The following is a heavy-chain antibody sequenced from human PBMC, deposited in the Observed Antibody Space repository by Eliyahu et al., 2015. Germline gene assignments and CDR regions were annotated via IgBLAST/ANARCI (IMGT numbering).Heavy chain of an antibody. Sequence: EVQLLESGGGLVQPGGSLSLSCSASGFTFXSXAMSWVRXAPGKGLXWVSAISGSGGSTYYADXVKGRFTISRDNSKNTLYLQMNSLRAEDTAVYYCAKDPQAYWGQGTLVTVSS. J-gene: IGHJ4*02. CDR1: GFTFXSXA. CDR2: ISGSGGST. V-gene: IGHV3-23*01. CDR3: AKDPQAY.